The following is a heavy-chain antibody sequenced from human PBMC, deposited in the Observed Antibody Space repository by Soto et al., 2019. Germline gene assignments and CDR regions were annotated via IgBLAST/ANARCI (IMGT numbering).Heavy chain of an antibody. CDR1: GGSFSGYY. D-gene: IGHD3-10*01. J-gene: IGHJ6*02. CDR3: ARVRGSGSYYLHYYGMDV. CDR2: INHSGST. V-gene: IGHV4-34*01. Sequence: PSETLSLTCAVYGGSFSGYYWSWIRQPPGKGLEWIGEINHSGSTNYNPSLKSRVTISVDTSKNQFSLKLSSVTAADTAVYYCARVRGSGSYYLHYYGMDVWGQGTTVT.